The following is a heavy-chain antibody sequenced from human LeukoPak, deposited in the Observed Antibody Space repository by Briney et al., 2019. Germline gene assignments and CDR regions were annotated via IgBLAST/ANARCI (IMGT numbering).Heavy chain of an antibody. CDR2: MNQDGSEK. Sequence: GGSLRLSCAASGFTFSSYWMNWVRQAPGKGLEWVANMNQDGSEKYYVDSVKGRFTISRDNGKNSLYLQLNSLRAEDTAVYYCAREGPGEYFDYWGQGTLVTVSS. D-gene: IGHD3-10*01. J-gene: IGHJ4*02. CDR3: AREGPGEYFDY. V-gene: IGHV3-7*01. CDR1: GFTFSSYW.